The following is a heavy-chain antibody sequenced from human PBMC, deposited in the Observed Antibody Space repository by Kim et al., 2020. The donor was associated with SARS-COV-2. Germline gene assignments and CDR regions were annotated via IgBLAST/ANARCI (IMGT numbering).Heavy chain of an antibody. CDR1: GFTFSSYG. CDR2: ISYDGSNK. J-gene: IGHJ4*02. D-gene: IGHD5-12*01. CDR3: AKVTVATMMDDY. V-gene: IGHV3-30*18. Sequence: GGSLRLSCAASGFTFSSYGMHWVRQAPGKGLEWVAVISYDGSNKYYADSVKGRFTISRDNSKNTLYLQMNSLRAEDTAVYYCAKVTVATMMDDYWGQGTLVTVSS.